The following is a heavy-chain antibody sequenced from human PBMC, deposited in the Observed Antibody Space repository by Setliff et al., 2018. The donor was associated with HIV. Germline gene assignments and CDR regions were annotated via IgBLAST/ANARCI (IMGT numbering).Heavy chain of an antibody. J-gene: IGHJ5*02. V-gene: IGHV3-23*01. CDR2: ISGRDINT. D-gene: IGHD1-7*01. CDR1: GFTFRSYC. Sequence: GGSLRLSCVASGFTFRSYCMTWVRQAPGKGLEWVSSISGRDINTNYADSVKGRFTISRDNSKNTLYLQMDSLRVEDTAVYYCAKSNWNYVADWFDPWGQGTLVTVSS. CDR3: AKSNWNYVADWFDP.